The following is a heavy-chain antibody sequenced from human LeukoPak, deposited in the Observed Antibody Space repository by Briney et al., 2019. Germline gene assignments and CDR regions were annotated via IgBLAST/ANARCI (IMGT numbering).Heavy chain of an antibody. D-gene: IGHD3-22*01. CDR3: TIVLRPYRGSGYRNWFDP. CDR1: GFTFSNAW. V-gene: IGHV3-15*01. J-gene: IGHJ5*02. Sequence: GGTLRLSCAASGFTFSNAWMAWVRQVPGKGLEWLGRIKSKTDGETADYAAPARGRFFISRDDRKDTLYVEINSLKTEDTGIYYCTIVLRPYRGSGYRNWFDPWGRGTLVTVSS. CDR2: IKSKTDGETA.